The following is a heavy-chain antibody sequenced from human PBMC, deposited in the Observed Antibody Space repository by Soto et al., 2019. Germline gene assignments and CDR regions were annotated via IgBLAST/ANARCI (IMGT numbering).Heavy chain of an antibody. J-gene: IGHJ4*02. D-gene: IGHD6-13*01. CDR1: GFTFSSYA. CDR2: ISYDGSNK. CDR3: ARGGSRVRVNIAAAGTYYFDY. Sequence: PVGSLRLSCAASGFTFSSYAMHWVRQAPGKGLEWVAVISYDGSNKYYADSVKGRFTISRDNSKNTLYLQMNSLRAEDTAVYYCARGGSRVRVNIAAAGTYYFDYWGQGTLVTVSS. V-gene: IGHV3-30-3*01.